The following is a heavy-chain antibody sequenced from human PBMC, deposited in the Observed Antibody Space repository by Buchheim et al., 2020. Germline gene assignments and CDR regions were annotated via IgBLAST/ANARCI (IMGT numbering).Heavy chain of an antibody. CDR1: GFTFSSYS. D-gene: IGHD2-2*02. CDR3: ARVDDCSSTSCYSGGMDV. Sequence: EVQLVESGGGLVQPGGSLRLSCAASGFTFSSYSMNWVRQAPGKGLEWVSYISSSSSTIYYADSVKGRFTISRDNAKNSMYLQMNSLRDEDTAVYYCARVDDCSSTSCYSGGMDVWGQGTT. J-gene: IGHJ6*02. CDR2: ISSSSSTI. V-gene: IGHV3-48*02.